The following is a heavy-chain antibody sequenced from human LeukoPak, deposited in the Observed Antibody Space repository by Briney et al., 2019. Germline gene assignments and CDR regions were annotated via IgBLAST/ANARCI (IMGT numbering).Heavy chain of an antibody. Sequence: PSETLSLTCTVSGGSISSGDYYWSWLRQPSGKGLEWFGYIYYSGSTYYNPSLKSRVTISVDTSKNQFSLKLSSVTAADTAVYYCARGPAGYSYFDYWGQGTLVTVSS. CDR1: GGSISSGDYY. D-gene: IGHD3-22*01. V-gene: IGHV4-30-4*01. CDR3: ARGPAGYSYFDY. J-gene: IGHJ4*02. CDR2: IYYSGST.